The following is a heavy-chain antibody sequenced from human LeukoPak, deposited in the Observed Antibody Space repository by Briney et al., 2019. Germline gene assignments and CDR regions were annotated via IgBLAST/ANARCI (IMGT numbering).Heavy chain of an antibody. CDR3: ARLSPSGSYSALFDY. J-gene: IGHJ4*02. CDR2: VYYTGAT. D-gene: IGHD1-26*01. CDR1: GGSIGDYY. V-gene: IGHV4-59*08. Sequence: SETLSLTCTVSGGSIGDYYWSWVRQTPGKGLEWIGFVYYTGATNYNPSLKSRVTISLDTSKNQFSLKLSSVTAADTAVYYCARLSPSGSYSALFDYWGQGTLVTVSS.